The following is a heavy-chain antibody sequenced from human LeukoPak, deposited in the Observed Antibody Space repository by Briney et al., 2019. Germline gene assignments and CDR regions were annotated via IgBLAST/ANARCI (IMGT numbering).Heavy chain of an antibody. J-gene: IGHJ4*02. CDR3: ARGLRDGYYYDSSGYYQHYYFDY. CDR2: IYYSGST. V-gene: IGHV4-31*03. CDR1: GGSISSSSYY. D-gene: IGHD3-22*01. Sequence: PSETLSLTCTVSGGSISSSSYYWSWIRQHPGKGLKWIGYIYYSGSTYYNPSLKSRVTISVDTSKNQFSLKLSSVTAADTAVYYCARGLRDGYYYDSSGYYQHYYFDYWGQGTLVTVSS.